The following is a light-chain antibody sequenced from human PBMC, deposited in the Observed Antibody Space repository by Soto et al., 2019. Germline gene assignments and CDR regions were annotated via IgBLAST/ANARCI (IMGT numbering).Light chain of an antibody. CDR3: QQYGSSPRT. CDR2: GAS. CDR1: QSVRSTY. V-gene: IGKV3-20*01. Sequence: EIVLTQSPGTLSLSPGERATLSCRASQSVRSTYLAWYQQKPGQAPRLLIYGASSRATGIPDGFSGSGSGTDFTLTISRLEPEDFAVYYCQQYGSSPRTFGQGTKVDIK. J-gene: IGKJ1*01.